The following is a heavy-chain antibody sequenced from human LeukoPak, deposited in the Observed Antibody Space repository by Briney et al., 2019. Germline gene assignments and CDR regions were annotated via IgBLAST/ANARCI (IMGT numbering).Heavy chain of an antibody. CDR2: IKQDGSEK. CDR3: ARETANYDSSGYYSYYFDY. CDR1: GFTVSRSF. D-gene: IGHD3-22*01. V-gene: IGHV3-7*03. Sequence: GGSLRLSCAASGFTVSRSFMSWVRQAPGKGLEWVANIKQDGSEKYYVDSVKGRFTISRDNSKNTLYLQMNSLRAEDTAVYYCARETANYDSSGYYSYYFDYWGQGTLVTVSS. J-gene: IGHJ4*02.